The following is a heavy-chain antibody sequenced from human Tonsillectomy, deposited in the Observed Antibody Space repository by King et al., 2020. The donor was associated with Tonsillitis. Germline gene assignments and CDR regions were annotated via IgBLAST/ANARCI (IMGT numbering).Heavy chain of an antibody. CDR3: ARAGALQWFGIAPGWFDP. CDR1: GGSISSSDYY. Sequence: LQLQESGPGLVKPSETLSLTCTVSGGSISSSDYYWGWIRQPPGKGLEWIGSIYYSGSTYYNPSLKSRVTISVDTSKNQFSLTLSSVTAADTAVYYCARAGALQWFGIAPGWFDPWGQGTLVTVSS. D-gene: IGHD3-10*01. J-gene: IGHJ5*02. CDR2: IYYSGST. V-gene: IGHV4-39*01.